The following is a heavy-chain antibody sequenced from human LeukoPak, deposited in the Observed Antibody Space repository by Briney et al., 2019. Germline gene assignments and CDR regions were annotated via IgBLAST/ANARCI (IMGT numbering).Heavy chain of an antibody. J-gene: IGHJ3*02. CDR2: IIPIFGTA. D-gene: IGHD2/OR15-2a*01. CDR1: GGTFSSYA. Sequence: SVKVSCKASGGTFSSYAISWVRQAPGQGLEWMGGIIPIFGTANYAQKFQGRVTITADESTSTAYMELSSLRSEDTAVYYCARGAKISRAFDIWGQGTMVTVSS. CDR3: ARGAKISRAFDI. V-gene: IGHV1-69*13.